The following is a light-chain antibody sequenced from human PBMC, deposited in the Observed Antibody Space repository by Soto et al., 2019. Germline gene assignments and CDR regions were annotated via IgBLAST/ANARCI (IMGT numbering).Light chain of an antibody. J-gene: IGKJ1*01. CDR2: KAS. V-gene: IGKV1-5*03. CDR1: QSISSW. CDR3: QQYNDNWT. Sequence: DIQMTQSPSTLSASVGDRVTITCRASQSISSWLAWYQQKPGTAPNLLIYKASTLQSGVPSGFSGSGSGTEFTLTISSLQPDDSATYYCQQYNDNWTFGQGTKVEIK.